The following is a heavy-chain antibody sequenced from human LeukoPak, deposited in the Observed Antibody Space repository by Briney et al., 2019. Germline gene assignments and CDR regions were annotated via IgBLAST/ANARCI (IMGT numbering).Heavy chain of an antibody. V-gene: IGHV4-59*01. CDR2: IYYSGST. Sequence: SETLSLTCTVSGCSISSCYWSWIRQPPGKGLEWIGYIYYSGSTNYNPSLKSRVPVSVDTSKNPFSLKLSSVTAADTAVYYCARAITGLWFGEGGWFDPWGQGTLVTVSS. D-gene: IGHD3-10*01. CDR1: GCSISSCY. J-gene: IGHJ5*02. CDR3: ARAITGLWFGEGGWFDP.